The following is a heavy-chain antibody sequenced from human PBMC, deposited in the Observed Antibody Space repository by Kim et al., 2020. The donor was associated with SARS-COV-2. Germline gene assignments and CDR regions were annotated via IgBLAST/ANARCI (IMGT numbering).Heavy chain of an antibody. J-gene: IGHJ4*02. D-gene: IGHD3-10*01. CDR2: IKQDGSEK. CDR1: GFTFSSYW. Sequence: GGSLRLSCAASGFTFSSYWMSWVRQAPGNGLEWVANIKQDGSEKYYVDSVKGRFTISRDNAKNSLYLQMNSLRAEDTAVYYCARDSPYYGSGSYYKGWGQGTLVTVSS. V-gene: IGHV3-7*01. CDR3: ARDSPYYGSGSYYKG.